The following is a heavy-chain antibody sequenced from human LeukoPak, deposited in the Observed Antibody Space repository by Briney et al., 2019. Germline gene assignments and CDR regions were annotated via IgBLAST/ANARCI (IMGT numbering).Heavy chain of an antibody. CDR2: ITGSGGGT. Sequence: PGGSLRLSCAASGFTFSSSAMSWVRQAPGKGLEWVSSITGSGGGTYYADAVRGRFTISRDNSKNTLYLQMISLRAADTAVYYCAKRGAYYFDYWGQGTLVTVCS. J-gene: IGHJ4*02. D-gene: IGHD3-10*01. V-gene: IGHV3-23*01. CDR3: AKRGAYYFDY. CDR1: GFTFSSSA.